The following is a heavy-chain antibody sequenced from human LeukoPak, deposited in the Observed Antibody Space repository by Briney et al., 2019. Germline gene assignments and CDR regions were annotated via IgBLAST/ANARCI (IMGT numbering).Heavy chain of an antibody. V-gene: IGHV3-64D*06. CDR1: GFIFSNYG. Sequence: GGSVRLSCAASGFIFSNYGMYWVRQAPGKGLEFVSAISSDEDNTFYADSVKGRFTISRDNSKNTLYLQTSSLRGEDTAVYYCVRVNDYGDRNLYYFGYWGQGTLVPVSS. J-gene: IGHJ4*02. CDR3: VRVNDYGDRNLYYFGY. D-gene: IGHD4-17*01. CDR2: ISSDEDNT.